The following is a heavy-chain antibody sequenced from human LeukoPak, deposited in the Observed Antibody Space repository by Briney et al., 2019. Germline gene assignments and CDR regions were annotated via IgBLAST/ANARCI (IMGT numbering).Heavy chain of an antibody. Sequence: ASVKVSCKASGYTFTSYGISWVRQAPGQGLEWMGWISAYNGNTNYAQKLQGRGTMTTDTSTSTAYMELRSLRSDDTAVYYCAREMIVGATGGWFDPWGQGTLVTVSS. CDR1: GYTFTSYG. CDR3: AREMIVGATGGWFDP. J-gene: IGHJ5*02. V-gene: IGHV1-18*01. CDR2: ISAYNGNT. D-gene: IGHD1-26*01.